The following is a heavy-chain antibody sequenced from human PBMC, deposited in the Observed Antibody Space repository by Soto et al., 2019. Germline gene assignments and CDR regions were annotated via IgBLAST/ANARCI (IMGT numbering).Heavy chain of an antibody. CDR3: ARATWASSWDYYYYYGMDV. V-gene: IGHV3-21*01. Sequence: EVQLVESGGGLVKPGGSLRLSCAASGFTFSSYSMNWVRQAPGKGLEWVSSISSSSSYIYYADSVKGRFTISRDNAKNSLYLQMNSLRAEDTAVYYCARATWASSWDYYYYYGMDVWGQGTTVTVSS. CDR1: GFTFSSYS. J-gene: IGHJ6*02. D-gene: IGHD6-13*01. CDR2: ISSSSSYI.